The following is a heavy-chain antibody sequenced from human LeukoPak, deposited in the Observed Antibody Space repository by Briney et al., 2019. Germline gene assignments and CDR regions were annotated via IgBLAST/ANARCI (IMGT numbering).Heavy chain of an antibody. J-gene: IGHJ4*02. V-gene: IGHV3-23*01. CDR1: GFTFSSYA. Sequence: PGGSLRLSCVASGFTFSSYAMSWVRQAPGKGLEWVSAISGSGGSTYYADSVKGRFTISRDNAKNSLYLQMNSLRAEDTAVYYCARDNERLGLRYFDWPVFWGQGTLVTVSS. CDR2: ISGSGGST. D-gene: IGHD3-9*01. CDR3: ARDNERLGLRYFDWPVF.